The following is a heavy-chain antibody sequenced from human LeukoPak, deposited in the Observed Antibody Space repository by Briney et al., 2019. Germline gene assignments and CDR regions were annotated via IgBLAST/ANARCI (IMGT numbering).Heavy chain of an antibody. Sequence: GASVKVSCKASGYTFTSYGISWVRQAPGQGLEWMGWISACNGNTNYAQKLQGRVTMTTDTSTSTAHMELRSLRSDDTAVYYCAIDLPTRTEQQLVRSYYYYGMDVWGQGTTVTVSS. J-gene: IGHJ6*02. D-gene: IGHD6-13*01. V-gene: IGHV1-18*01. CDR3: AIDLPTRTEQQLVRSYYYYGMDV. CDR1: GYTFTSYG. CDR2: ISACNGNT.